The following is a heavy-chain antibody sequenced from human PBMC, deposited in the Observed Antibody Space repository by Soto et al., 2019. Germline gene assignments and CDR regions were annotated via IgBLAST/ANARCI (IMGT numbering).Heavy chain of an antibody. V-gene: IGHV1-24*01. CDR3: ATDYYDSSGYYNDAFDI. Sequence: ALVKVSFKVSGYTLTELSMHWVRQAPGKVLEWMGGCDPKAGENIYAQKFQGRVTMTEDTSTDTAYMELSSLRSEDTAVYYCATDYYDSSGYYNDAFDIWG. CDR2: CDPKAGEN. J-gene: IGHJ3*02. CDR1: GYTLTELS. D-gene: IGHD3-22*01.